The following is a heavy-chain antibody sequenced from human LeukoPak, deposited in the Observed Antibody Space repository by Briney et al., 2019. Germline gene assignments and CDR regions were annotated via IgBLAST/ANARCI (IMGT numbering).Heavy chain of an antibody. D-gene: IGHD3-3*02. CDR2: MNPDSGNT. CDR1: GYNFSAYG. CDR3: VRAPTRYHLGSRWFDP. J-gene: IGHJ5*02. Sequence: ASVKVSCKASGYNFSAYGINWVRQATGQGLKWMGWMNPDSGNTGYAQKFQGRVTMTRKTSISTAYMELSSLRSEDTAVYHCVRAPTRYHLGSRWFDPWGPGTLVTVSS. V-gene: IGHV1-8*01.